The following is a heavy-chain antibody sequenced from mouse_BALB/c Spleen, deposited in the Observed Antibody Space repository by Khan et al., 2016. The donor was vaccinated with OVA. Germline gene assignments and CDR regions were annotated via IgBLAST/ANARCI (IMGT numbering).Heavy chain of an antibody. CDR1: GYTFTNYI. J-gene: IGHJ3*01. Sequence: IQLVQSGPELVKPGASVKMSCKASGYTFTNYIIHWVKQKPGQGLEWIGNINPYNDGAKYNEKFKGKATLTSDKSSSTAYMELSGLTSEDSAVYYCARDCGSSFWFAYWGQGTLVTVSA. V-gene: IGHV1S136*01. CDR2: INPYNDGA. CDR3: ARDCGSSFWFAY. D-gene: IGHD1-1*01.